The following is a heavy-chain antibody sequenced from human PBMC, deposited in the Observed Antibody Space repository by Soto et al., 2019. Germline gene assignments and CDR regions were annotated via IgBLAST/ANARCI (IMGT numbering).Heavy chain of an antibody. D-gene: IGHD3-10*01. CDR3: ARHTFGDYYDY. Sequence: EVQLVQSGAEVKKPGESLKISCKGSGYSSTNYWIAWVRQMPGKGLEWMGITYPDDSDTRYSPSFQGQVTISADKSISTAYLQWSSLKDSDTAIYYCARHTFGDYYDYWGQGTLVTVSS. J-gene: IGHJ4*02. V-gene: IGHV5-51*01. CDR1: GYSSTNYW. CDR2: TYPDDSDT.